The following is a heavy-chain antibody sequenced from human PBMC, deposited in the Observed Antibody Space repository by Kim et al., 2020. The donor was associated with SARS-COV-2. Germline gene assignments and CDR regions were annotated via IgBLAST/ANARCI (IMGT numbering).Heavy chain of an antibody. V-gene: IGHV1-24*01. Sequence: ASVKVSCKVSGYTLTELSMHWVRQAPGKGLEWMGGFDPEDGETIYAQKFQGRVTMTEDTSTDTAYMELSSLRSEDTAVYYCATEGGGYGIQSAFDIWGQGTMVTVSS. CDR2: FDPEDGET. CDR1: GYTLTELS. CDR3: ATEGGGYGIQSAFDI. D-gene: IGHD5-12*01. J-gene: IGHJ3*02.